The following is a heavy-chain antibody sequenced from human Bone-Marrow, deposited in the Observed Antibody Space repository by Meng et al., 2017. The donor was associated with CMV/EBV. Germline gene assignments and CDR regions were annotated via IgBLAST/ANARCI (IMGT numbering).Heavy chain of an antibody. V-gene: IGHV1-69*02. Sequence: SVKVSCKASGGTFSSYTISWVRQAPGQGLKWMGRIIPILGIANYAQKFQGRVTITADKSTSTAYMELSSLRSEDTAVYYCAGGYCSGGSCYSHNRNYYYGMDVWGQGTTVTVSS. CDR1: GGTFSSYT. CDR2: IIPILGIA. CDR3: AGGYCSGGSCYSHNRNYYYGMDV. D-gene: IGHD2-15*01. J-gene: IGHJ6*02.